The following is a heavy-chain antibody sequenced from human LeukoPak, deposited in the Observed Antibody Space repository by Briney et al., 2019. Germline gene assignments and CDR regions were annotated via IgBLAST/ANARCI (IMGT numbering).Heavy chain of an antibody. CDR3: AKDRGEGGDY. CDR1: RYTFSSYG. V-gene: IGHV3-30*18. CDR2: ISYDGSNK. Sequence: GGSLRLSCAASRYTFSSYGLNWVCQALGKGLEWGAVISYDGSNKYYADSVKGRFTISRDNSKDTLYLQMNSLRAEDTAVYYCAKDRGEGGDYWGQGTLIAVSS. J-gene: IGHJ4*02. D-gene: IGHD4-17*01.